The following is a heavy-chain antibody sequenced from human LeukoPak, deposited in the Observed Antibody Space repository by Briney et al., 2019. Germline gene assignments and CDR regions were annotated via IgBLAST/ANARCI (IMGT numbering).Heavy chain of an antibody. CDR2: IYYSGST. J-gene: IGHJ4*02. CDR1: GGSISSYY. D-gene: IGHD3-9*01. CDR3: ARASYYDILTLDY. Sequence: SETLSLTCTVSGGSISSYYWSWLRQPPGKGLEWIGYIYYSGSTNYNPSLKSRVTISVDTSKNQFSLKLSSVTAADTAVYYCARASYYDILTLDYWGQGTLVTVSS. V-gene: IGHV4-59*01.